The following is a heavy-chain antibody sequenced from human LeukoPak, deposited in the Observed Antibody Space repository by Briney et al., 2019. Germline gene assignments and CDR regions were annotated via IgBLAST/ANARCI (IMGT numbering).Heavy chain of an antibody. CDR3: AKPLYGDYYLFDY. J-gene: IGHJ4*02. CDR2: ISGSGGST. Sequence: GGSLRLSCAASGFTFSSYAMSWVRQAPVKGLEWVSAISGSGGSTYYADSVKGRFTISRDNSKNTLYLQMNSLRAEDTAVYYCAKPLYGDYYLFDYWGQGTLVTVSS. CDR1: GFTFSSYA. D-gene: IGHD4-17*01. V-gene: IGHV3-23*01.